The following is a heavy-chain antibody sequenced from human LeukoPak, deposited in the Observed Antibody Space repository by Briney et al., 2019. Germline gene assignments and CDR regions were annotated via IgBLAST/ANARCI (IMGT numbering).Heavy chain of an antibody. CDR2: IRYDGIDK. CDR1: GFTFSSYG. CDR3: ARFRYSSGLDY. V-gene: IGHV3-30*02. J-gene: IGHJ4*02. Sequence: GGSLRLSCAASGFTFSSYGMHWVRQAPGKGLEWVAFIRYDGIDKYYADSVKGRFTISRDNSKDTLDLQMNSLRAEDTAVYYCARFRYSSGLDYWGQGTLVTVSS. D-gene: IGHD6-19*01.